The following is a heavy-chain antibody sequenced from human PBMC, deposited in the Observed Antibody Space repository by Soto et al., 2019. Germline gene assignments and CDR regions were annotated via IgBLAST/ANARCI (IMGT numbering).Heavy chain of an antibody. CDR1: GLSLNTTAVG. Sequence: SGPTLVNPTQSLTLTCTLSGLSLNTTAVGVGWVRQPPGKALEWLAVIYWNDAKRYSPSLKSRLTLTKDTSKNQVVLTMTNMDPVDTATYYCGHWSYSTGWSDYWGQGALVTVSS. CDR3: GHWSYSTGWSDY. J-gene: IGHJ4*02. CDR2: IYWNDAK. D-gene: IGHD6-19*01. V-gene: IGHV2-5*01.